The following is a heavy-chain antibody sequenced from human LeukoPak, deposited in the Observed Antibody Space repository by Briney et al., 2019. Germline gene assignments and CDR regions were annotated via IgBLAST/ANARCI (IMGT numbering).Heavy chain of an antibody. J-gene: IGHJ5*02. V-gene: IGHV1-2*06. CDR2: INPNSGGT. CDR1: GYTFTDYY. CDR3: ARDRTSTNWFDP. Sequence: ASVEVSCKAFGYTFTDYYIHWVRQAPGQGLEWMGRINPNSGGTNYAQKFQGRVTLTRDTSITTAYVDLSRLTSDDTAVYYCARDRTSTNWFDPWGQGTLVTVSS. D-gene: IGHD2-2*01.